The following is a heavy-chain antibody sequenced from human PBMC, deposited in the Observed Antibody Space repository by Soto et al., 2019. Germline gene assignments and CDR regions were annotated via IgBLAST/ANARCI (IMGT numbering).Heavy chain of an antibody. V-gene: IGHV1-69*04. J-gene: IGHJ4*02. Sequence: SVKVSCKASGGTFSSYTISWVRQAPGQGLEWMGRIIPILGIANYAQKFQGRVTITADKSTSTAYMELSSLRSEDTAVYYCARDIQPKQYYFDYWGQGTLVTGSS. CDR3: ARDIQPKQYYFDY. CDR1: GGTFSSYT. CDR2: IIPILGIA. D-gene: IGHD2-21*01.